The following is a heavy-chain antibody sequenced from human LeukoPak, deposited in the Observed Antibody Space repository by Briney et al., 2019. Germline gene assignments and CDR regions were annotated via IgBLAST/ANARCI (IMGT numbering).Heavy chain of an antibody. Sequence: ASVKVSCKASGYTFTSYGISWVRQAPGQGLEWMGWISAYNGNTNYAQKLQGRVTMTTDTSTSTAYMELRSLRSDDTAVYYCARGELELPSHYGMDVWGQGTTVTVSS. V-gene: IGHV1-18*01. J-gene: IGHJ6*02. D-gene: IGHD1-7*01. CDR1: GYTFTSYG. CDR3: ARGELELPSHYGMDV. CDR2: ISAYNGNT.